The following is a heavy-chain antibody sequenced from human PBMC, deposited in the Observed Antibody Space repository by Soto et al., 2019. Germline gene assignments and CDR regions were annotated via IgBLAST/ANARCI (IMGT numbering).Heavy chain of an antibody. CDR2: IYYSGST. CDR1: GGSISSSDHY. J-gene: IGHJ4*02. V-gene: IGHV4-30-4*01. D-gene: IGHD3-22*01. Sequence: SETLSLTCTVSGGSISSSDHYWRWIRQPPGTGLEWLGYIYYSGSTYYNPSLESRVTISVDTSKNQFSLKLSSVTAADTAVYYCARADSSGYSYFDYWGQGSLVTVSS. CDR3: ARADSSGYSYFDY.